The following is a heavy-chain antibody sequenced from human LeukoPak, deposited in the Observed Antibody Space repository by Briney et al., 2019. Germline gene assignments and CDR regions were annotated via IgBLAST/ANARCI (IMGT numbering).Heavy chain of an antibody. CDR3: ARRRAATIDY. CDR2: INHSGST. CDR1: GGSFSGYY. V-gene: IGHV4-34*01. Sequence: SETLSLTCAVYGGSFSGYYWSWIRQPPGKGLEWIGEINHSGSTNYNPSLKSRVTISVDTSKNQFSLKLSSVTAADTAVYYCARRRAATIDYWGQGTLVTVSS. D-gene: IGHD6-25*01. J-gene: IGHJ4*02.